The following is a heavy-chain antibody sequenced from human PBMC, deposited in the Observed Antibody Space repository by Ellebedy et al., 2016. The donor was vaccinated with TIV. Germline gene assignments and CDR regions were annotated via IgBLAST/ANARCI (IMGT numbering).Heavy chain of an antibody. J-gene: IGHJ4*02. CDR1: GFTFSHYA. V-gene: IGHV3-23*01. CDR2: LVVSSENT. CDR3: ARDTTSDY. D-gene: IGHD1-1*01. Sequence: PGGSLRLSCAASGFTFSHYAMSWVRQAPGPGLEWVSALVVSSENTYYADSVQGRFTISRDTATNSLYLQMNSLKTEDTAIYYCARDTTSDYWGQGALVTVSS.